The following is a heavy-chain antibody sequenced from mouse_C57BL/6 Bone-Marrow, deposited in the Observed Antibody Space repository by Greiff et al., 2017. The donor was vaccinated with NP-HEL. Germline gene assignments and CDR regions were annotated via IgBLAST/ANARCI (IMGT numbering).Heavy chain of an antibody. J-gene: IGHJ1*03. CDR2: INPNNGGT. Sequence: VQLQQSGPELVKPGASVKMSCKASGYTFTDYNMHWVKQSHGKSLEWIGYINPNNGGTSYNQKFNGKATLTVNKSSSTAYMELRSLTSADSAVYYCARSVGGYWYFDVWGTGTTVTVSS. CDR3: ARSVGGYWYFDV. CDR1: GYTFTDYN. V-gene: IGHV1-22*01.